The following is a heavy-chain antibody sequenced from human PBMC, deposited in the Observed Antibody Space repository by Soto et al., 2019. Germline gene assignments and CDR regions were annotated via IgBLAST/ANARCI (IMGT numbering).Heavy chain of an antibody. CDR3: ARNPDSGSSLIYGMDV. J-gene: IGHJ6*02. CDR2: IIPIFGTA. D-gene: IGHD1-26*01. V-gene: IGHV1-69*12. CDR1: GGTFSSYA. Sequence: QVQLVQSGAEVKKPGSSAKVSCKASGGTFSSYAISWVRQAPGQGLEWMGGIIPIFGTANYAQKFQGRVTITADESTSTAYMELSSLRSEDTAVYYCARNPDSGSSLIYGMDVWGQGTTVTVSS.